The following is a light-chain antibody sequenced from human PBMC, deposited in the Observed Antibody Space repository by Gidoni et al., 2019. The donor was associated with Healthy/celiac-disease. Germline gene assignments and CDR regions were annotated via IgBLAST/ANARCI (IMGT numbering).Light chain of an antibody. J-gene: IGKJ2*01. Sequence: FQLTQSPSFLSASVGERVTITCRASQGISSYLAWYQQKPVKAPKLLIYAASTLQSGVPSRFSGSGSGTEFTLTISSLQPEDFATYYCQQLEAFGQGTKLEIK. V-gene: IGKV1-9*01. CDR1: QGISSY. CDR2: AAS. CDR3: QQLEA.